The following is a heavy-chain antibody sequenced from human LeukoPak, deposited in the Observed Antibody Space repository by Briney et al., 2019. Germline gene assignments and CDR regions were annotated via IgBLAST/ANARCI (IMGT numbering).Heavy chain of an antibody. J-gene: IGHJ4*02. CDR3: AKDLYGDYDNDY. CDR1: GFTFSSYE. CDR2: ISSSGSTI. Sequence: GGSLRLSCAASGFTFSSYEMNWVRQAPGKGLEWVSYISSSGSTIYYADSVKGRFTISRDNSKNTLYLQMNSLRAEDTAVYYCAKDLYGDYDNDYWGQGTLVTVSS. D-gene: IGHD4-17*01. V-gene: IGHV3-48*03.